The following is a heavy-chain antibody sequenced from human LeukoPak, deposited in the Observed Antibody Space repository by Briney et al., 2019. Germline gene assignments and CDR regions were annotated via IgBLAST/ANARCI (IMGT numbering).Heavy chain of an antibody. CDR2: IDPSDSYT. CDR3: ASTYYYDSSGSPENYGMDV. J-gene: IGHJ6*02. D-gene: IGHD3-22*01. V-gene: IGHV5-10-1*01. Sequence: GESLKISCKGSGYSFTSYWISWVRQMPGKGLGWMGRIDPSDSYTNYSPSFQGHVTISADKSISTAYLQWSSLKASDTAMYYCASTYYYDSSGSPENYGMDVWGQGTTVTVSS. CDR1: GYSFTSYW.